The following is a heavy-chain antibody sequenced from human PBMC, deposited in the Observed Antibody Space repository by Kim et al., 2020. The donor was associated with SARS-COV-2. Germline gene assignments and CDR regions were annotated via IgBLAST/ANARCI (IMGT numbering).Heavy chain of an antibody. Sequence: GGSLRLSCAASGFTFSSYAMHWVRQAPGKGLEWVAVISYDGSNKYYADSVKGRFTISRDNSKNTLYLQMNSLRAEDTAVYYCARDSLGYSYGSYFDYWG. CDR1: GFTFSSYA. J-gene: IGHJ4*03. CDR3: ARDSLGYSYGSYFDY. CDR2: ISYDGSNK. D-gene: IGHD5-18*01. V-gene: IGHV3-30*04.